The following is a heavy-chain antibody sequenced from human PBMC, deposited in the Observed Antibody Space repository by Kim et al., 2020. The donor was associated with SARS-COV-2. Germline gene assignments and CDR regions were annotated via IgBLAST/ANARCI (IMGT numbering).Heavy chain of an antibody. D-gene: IGHD1-26*01. CDR1: GYTFTGYY. V-gene: IGHV1-2*06. J-gene: IGHJ5*02. CDR2: VNPNSGGT. Sequence: ASVKVSCEASGYTFTGYYLHWVRQAPGQGLEWMGRVNPNSGGTNYGQKFQGRVTMTGDTSSSTGYMELSSLRSDDTAVYYCAGEGGGGSYPWLDPWGQGTLVTVSS. CDR3: AGEGGGGSYPWLDP.